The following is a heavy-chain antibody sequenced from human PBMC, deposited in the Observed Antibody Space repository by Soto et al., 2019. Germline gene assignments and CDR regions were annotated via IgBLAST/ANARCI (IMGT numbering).Heavy chain of an antibody. CDR2: IYYSGST. Sequence: SETLSLTCTVSDGSISSGGYYWSWIRQHPGKGLEWIGYIYYSGSTYYNPSLKSRVTISVDTSKNQFSLKLSSVTAADTAVYYCARVRGSYYPPSGMDVWGQGTTVTVSS. V-gene: IGHV4-31*03. CDR1: DGSISSGGYY. D-gene: IGHD3-10*01. J-gene: IGHJ6*02. CDR3: ARVRGSYYPPSGMDV.